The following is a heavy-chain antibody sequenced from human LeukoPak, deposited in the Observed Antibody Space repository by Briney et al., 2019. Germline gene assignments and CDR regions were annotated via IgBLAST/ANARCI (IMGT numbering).Heavy chain of an antibody. J-gene: IGHJ4*02. Sequence: GASVKVSCKASGYTFTNYAIHWVRQAPGQRLEWMGWINAGGGNTKYSQRFQGRVTISRDTSASTAYMELSSLRSEDTALYFCARGFYDSSAYYPYDYWGQGILVTVSS. D-gene: IGHD3-22*01. CDR2: INAGGGNT. CDR3: ARGFYDSSAYYPYDY. V-gene: IGHV1-3*01. CDR1: GYTFTNYA.